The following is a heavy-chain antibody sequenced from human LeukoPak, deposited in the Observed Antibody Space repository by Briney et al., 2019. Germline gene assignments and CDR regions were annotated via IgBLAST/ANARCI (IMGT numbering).Heavy chain of an antibody. Sequence: ASVKVSCKASGYTFTGYYMHWVRQAPGQGLEWMGWINPNSGGTSYAQKLQGRVTMTGDTAISTAYMELSRLRSDDTAVYYCARDLANRDAFDIWGQGTLVTVSS. CDR3: ARDLANRDAFDI. J-gene: IGHJ3*02. CDR1: GYTFTGYY. CDR2: INPNSGGT. D-gene: IGHD1-14*01. V-gene: IGHV1-2*02.